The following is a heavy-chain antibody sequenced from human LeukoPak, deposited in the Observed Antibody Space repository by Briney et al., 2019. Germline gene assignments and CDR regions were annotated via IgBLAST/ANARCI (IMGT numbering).Heavy chain of an antibody. Sequence: QSGGSLRLSCAASGFTFSSYAMHWVRQAPGKGLEYVSAISSNGGSTYYANSVKGRFTISRDNSKNTLYLQMGSLRAEDMAVYYCARGSEKAVAGTTRYWFDPWGQGTLVTVSS. CDR3: ARGSEKAVAGTTRYWFDP. CDR1: GFTFSSYA. V-gene: IGHV3-64*01. CDR2: ISSNGGST. D-gene: IGHD6-19*01. J-gene: IGHJ5*02.